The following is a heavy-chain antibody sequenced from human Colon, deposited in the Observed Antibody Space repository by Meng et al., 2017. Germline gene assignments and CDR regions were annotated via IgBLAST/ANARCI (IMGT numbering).Heavy chain of an antibody. CDR3: ARDPLAVGPTDRGLDS. Sequence: QVQLQESRPRLVQPSQTLSLTCTVSADSVSSNSYYWTWIRQHPGTGLEWIGYIYSGGISHYNPSLKSRITMSIDTSKNQFSLQLTSVTAADTAIYYCARDPLAVGPTDRGLDSWGQGTLVTVSS. CDR1: ADSVSSNSYY. J-gene: IGHJ4*02. D-gene: IGHD1-26*01. V-gene: IGHV4-31*03. CDR2: IYSGGIS.